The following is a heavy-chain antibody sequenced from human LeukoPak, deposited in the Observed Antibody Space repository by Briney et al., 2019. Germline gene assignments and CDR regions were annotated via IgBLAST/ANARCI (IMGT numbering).Heavy chain of an antibody. CDR1: GFTFSSYA. CDR2: ISGSGGST. Sequence: PGGSLRLSCAASGFTFSSYAMSWVRQAPGKGLEWVSAISGSGGSTYYADSVKGRFTISRDNSKNTLYLQMNSLRAEDTAVYYCARVWGCSSTSCYEGTFDYWGQGTLVTVSS. CDR3: ARVWGCSSTSCYEGTFDY. J-gene: IGHJ4*02. V-gene: IGHV3-23*01. D-gene: IGHD2-2*01.